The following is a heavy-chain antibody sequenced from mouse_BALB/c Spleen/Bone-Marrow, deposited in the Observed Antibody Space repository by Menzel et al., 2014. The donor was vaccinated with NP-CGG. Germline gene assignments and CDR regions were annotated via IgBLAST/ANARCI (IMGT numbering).Heavy chain of an antibody. J-gene: IGHJ4*01. V-gene: IGHV5-6-4*01. CDR3: TRDGKGNYDYAMDY. CDR2: ISSGGSYT. D-gene: IGHD2-1*01. Sequence: DVMLVESGGGLVKPGGSLKLSCAASGFIFSSYTMSWVRQTPEKRLEWVATISSGGSYTYYPDSVKGRFTISRDNAKNTLYLQMSSLKSEDTAMYYCTRDGKGNYDYAMDYWGQGTSVTVSS. CDR1: GFIFSSYT.